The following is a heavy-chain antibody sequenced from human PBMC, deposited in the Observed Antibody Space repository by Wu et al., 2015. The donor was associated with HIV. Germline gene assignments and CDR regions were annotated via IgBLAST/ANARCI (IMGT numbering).Heavy chain of an antibody. J-gene: IGHJ4*02. V-gene: IGHV1-46*01. Sequence: QAQLLHSGAEVKKPGASVRISCKASGYTFTKYYVHWVRQAPGQGFEWMGIINPSGGSTSYAQKFQGRVTITADESTSTAYMELSSLRSDDTAMYYCARADGYNSYFDYWGQGTLVTVSS. CDR3: ARADGYNSYFDY. D-gene: IGHD5-24*01. CDR1: GYTFTKYY. CDR2: INPSGGST.